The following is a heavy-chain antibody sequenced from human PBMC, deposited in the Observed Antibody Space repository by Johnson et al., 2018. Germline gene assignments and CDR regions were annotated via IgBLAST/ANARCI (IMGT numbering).Heavy chain of an antibody. D-gene: IGHD1-26*01. CDR3: TTDIGSYYPSYYYYYMDV. Sequence: EVQLVESGGGLVQPGGSLKLSCAASGFTFSNAWMTWVRQAPGKGLEWVGRIKSKNDGGTTDYAAPVKGRFTISRDDSKNTLYLQMNSLKTEDTAVYYCTTDIGSYYPSYYYYYMDVWGKGTTVTVSS. J-gene: IGHJ6*03. V-gene: IGHV3-15*07. CDR1: GFTFSNAW. CDR2: IKSKNDGGTT.